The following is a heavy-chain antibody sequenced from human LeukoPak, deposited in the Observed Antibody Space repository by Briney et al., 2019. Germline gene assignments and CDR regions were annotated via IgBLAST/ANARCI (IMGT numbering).Heavy chain of an antibody. CDR2: IYYSGST. CDR3: ARGRNDPNYYMDV. J-gene: IGHJ6*03. Sequence: SETLSLTCSVSGGSIRSSSYYWGWIRQPPGKGLEWIGSIYYSGSTNYNPSLKSQVTISVDTSKNQFSLKLSSVTAADTAVYYCARGRNDPNYYMDVWGKGTTVTVSS. V-gene: IGHV4-39*07. CDR1: GGSIRSSSYY.